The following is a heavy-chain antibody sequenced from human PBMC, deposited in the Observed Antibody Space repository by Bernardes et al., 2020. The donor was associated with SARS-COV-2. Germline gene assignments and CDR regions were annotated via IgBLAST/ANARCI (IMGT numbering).Heavy chain of an antibody. CDR3: ARVQGGPSQSRARLGY. J-gene: IGHJ4*02. D-gene: IGHD6-6*01. Sequence: GSLRLSCAASGFTFSDYYMSWIRQAPGKGLEWVSYISSSGSTIYYADSVKGRFTISRDNAKNSLYLQMNSLRAEDTAVYYCARVQGGPSQSRARLGYWGQGTLVTVSS. CDR2: ISSSGSTI. V-gene: IGHV3-11*01. CDR1: GFTFSDYY.